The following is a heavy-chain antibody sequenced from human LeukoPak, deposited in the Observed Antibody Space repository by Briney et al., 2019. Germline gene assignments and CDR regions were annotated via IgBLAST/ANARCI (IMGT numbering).Heavy chain of an antibody. Sequence: GGSLRLSCAGSGFIFNNYAMHWVRQPPGKGPERVSGISWNSGSIDYADSVKGRFTISRDNAKNSLYLQMNSLRVEDTAFYYCAKDNRRHYTSGPNPDSLHWGQGALVTVSS. D-gene: IGHD6-19*01. CDR2: ISWNSGSI. CDR1: GFIFNNYA. J-gene: IGHJ4*02. V-gene: IGHV3-9*01. CDR3: AKDNRRHYTSGPNPDSLH.